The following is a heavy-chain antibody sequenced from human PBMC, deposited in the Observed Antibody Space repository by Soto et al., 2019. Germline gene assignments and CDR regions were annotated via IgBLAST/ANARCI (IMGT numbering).Heavy chain of an antibody. J-gene: IGHJ6*02. V-gene: IGHV3-23*01. Sequence: GSLKISCAASGFTFSSYAMSWVRQAPGKRLEWVSAISGSGGSTYYADSVKGRFTISRDNSKNTLYLQMNSLRAEDTAVYYCAKSIAAAGYYYYGMDVWGQGTTVTVSS. CDR2: ISGSGGST. CDR1: GFTFSSYA. CDR3: AKSIAAAGYYYYGMDV. D-gene: IGHD6-13*01.